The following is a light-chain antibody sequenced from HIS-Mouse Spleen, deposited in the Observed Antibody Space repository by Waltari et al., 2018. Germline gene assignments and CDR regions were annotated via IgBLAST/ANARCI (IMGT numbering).Light chain of an antibody. V-gene: IGLV3-21*03. J-gene: IGLJ2*01. CDR1: NIGRTS. CDR3: QVWDSSSDHVV. Sequence: SYVLTQPPSVSVAPGKTARITCVVTNIGRTSVHWYQQKPGQAPVLVVYDDSDRPSGIPERFSGSNSGNTATLTISRVEAGDEADYYCQVWDSSSDHVVFGGGTKLTVL. CDR2: DDS.